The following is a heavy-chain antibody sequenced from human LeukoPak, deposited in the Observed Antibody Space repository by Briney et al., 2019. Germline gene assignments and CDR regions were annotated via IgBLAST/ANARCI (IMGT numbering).Heavy chain of an antibody. V-gene: IGHV4-34*01. J-gene: IGHJ5*02. Sequence: PSETLSLTCAVYGGSFSGYYWSWIRQPPEKGLEWIGEINHTGSTNYNSSLKSRVTISLDTSKNQFSLKLSSVTAADTAVYYCARGLPSYSGSRREGFDPWGQGTLVTVSS. CDR1: GGSFSGYY. D-gene: IGHD3-10*01. CDR2: INHTGST. CDR3: ARGLPSYSGSRREGFDP.